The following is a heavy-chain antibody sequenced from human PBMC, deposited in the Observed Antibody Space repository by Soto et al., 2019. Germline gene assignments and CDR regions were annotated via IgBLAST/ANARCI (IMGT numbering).Heavy chain of an antibody. CDR1: GFTFSIFA. D-gene: IGHD7-27*01. J-gene: IGHJ4*02. CDR3: AKEVSLGSTVDLGY. V-gene: IGHV3-23*01. Sequence: SLRLSCAASGFTFSIFAMSWVRQSPLKGLEWVSTISGSGGSTYYADAVKGRFTISRDNSMGTLYLQMKSLRVEDTAIYYCAKEVSLGSTVDLGYWGQGALVTVSS. CDR2: ISGSGGST.